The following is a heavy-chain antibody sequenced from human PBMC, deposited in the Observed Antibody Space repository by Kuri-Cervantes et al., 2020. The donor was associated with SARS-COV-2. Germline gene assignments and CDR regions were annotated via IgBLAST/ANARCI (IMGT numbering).Heavy chain of an antibody. CDR1: GNAFTSYY. J-gene: IGHJ5*02. D-gene: IGHD1-26*01. Sequence: ASVKVSCKASGNAFTSYYMHWVRQAPGQGLEWMGIINPSGGSTSYAQKFQGRVTMTRDTSTSTVYMELSSLRSEDTAVYYCAREGGATLNWFDPWGQGTLVTVSS. CDR3: AREGGATLNWFDP. V-gene: IGHV1-46*01. CDR2: INPSGGST.